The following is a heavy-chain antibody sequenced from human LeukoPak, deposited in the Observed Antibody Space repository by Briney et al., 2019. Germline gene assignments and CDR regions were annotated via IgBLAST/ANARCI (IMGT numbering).Heavy chain of an antibody. V-gene: IGHV3-23*01. D-gene: IGHD6-13*01. CDR2: ISGSGGST. CDR3: AVHLTVAAAGIFDY. Sequence: PGGSLRLSCAASGFTFSSYAMSWVRQAPGKGLEWVSAISGSGGSTYYADSVRGRFTISRDNAKNSLSLQMHSLRAEDTAVYYCAVHLTVAAAGIFDYWGQGTLVTVSS. CDR1: GFTFSSYA. J-gene: IGHJ4*02.